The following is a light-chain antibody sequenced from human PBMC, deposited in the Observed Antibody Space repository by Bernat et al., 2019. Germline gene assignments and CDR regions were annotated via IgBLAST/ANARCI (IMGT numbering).Light chain of an antibody. V-gene: IGLV10-54*04. CDR3: SARDSSLSAWV. Sequence: QAGLTQPPSVSKGLRQTATLTCTGNSKNVGNQGAAWLQQHQGHPPKLLSYRNNNRPSGISERFSASRSGNTASLTITGLQPEDEADYYCSARDSSLSAWVFGGGTKLTVL. CDR1: SKNVGNQG. CDR2: RNN. J-gene: IGLJ3*02.